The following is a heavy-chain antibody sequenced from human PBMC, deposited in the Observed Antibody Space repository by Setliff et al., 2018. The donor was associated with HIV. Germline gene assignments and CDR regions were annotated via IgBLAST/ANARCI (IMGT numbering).Heavy chain of an antibody. CDR2: IIPILGIA. Sequence: GASVKVSCKASGHTFSDYYMHWVLQAPGQGLEWMGGIIPILGIANYAQKFQGRVTITADKSTSTAYMELSSLRSEDTAVYYCATDGIGGWLRPMPDYWGQGTQVTVSS. D-gene: IGHD5-12*01. J-gene: IGHJ4*02. CDR3: ATDGIGGWLRPMPDY. V-gene: IGHV1-69*10. CDR1: GHTFSDYY.